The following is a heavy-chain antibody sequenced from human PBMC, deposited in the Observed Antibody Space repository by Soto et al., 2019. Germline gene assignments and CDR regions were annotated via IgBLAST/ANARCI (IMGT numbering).Heavy chain of an antibody. D-gene: IGHD3-22*01. Sequence: PSETLSLTCTVSGGSLSSYYWSWIRQPPGKGLEWIGYIYYSGSTNYNPSLKSRVTISVDTSKNQFSLKLSSVTAADTAVYYCARNYDSSGYYESYFDYWGQGTMVTVSS. J-gene: IGHJ4*02. CDR3: ARNYDSSGYYESYFDY. CDR2: IYYSGST. CDR1: GGSLSSYY. V-gene: IGHV4-59*01.